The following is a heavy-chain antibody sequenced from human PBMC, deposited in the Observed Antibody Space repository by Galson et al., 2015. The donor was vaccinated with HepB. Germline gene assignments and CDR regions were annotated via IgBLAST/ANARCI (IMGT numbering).Heavy chain of an antibody. D-gene: IGHD1-1*01. V-gene: IGHV1-18*04. Sequence: SVKVSCKASGYTFTNYGISWVRQAPGQGLEWMGWISANNGNSNYAQKFQGRVTMTKDTSTTTAYMELRSLRSDDTAVYYCARRQRGAWNYGMDVWGQGTTVTVSS. CDR2: ISANNGNS. CDR1: GYTFTNYG. J-gene: IGHJ6*02. CDR3: ARRQRGAWNYGMDV.